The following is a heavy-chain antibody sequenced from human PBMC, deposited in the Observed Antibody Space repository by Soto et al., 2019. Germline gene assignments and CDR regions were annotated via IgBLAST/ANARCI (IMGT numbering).Heavy chain of an antibody. Sequence: QVQLVESGGGVVQPGRSLRLSCAASGFTFSSYGMHWVRQAPGKGLEWVAVISYAGSNKYYADSVKGRVTISRDNSKNTLYLQMNSLRAEDTAVYYCAMTRDGCSFGYWGQGTLVTVSS. D-gene: IGHD3-10*01. CDR2: ISYAGSNK. J-gene: IGHJ4*02. CDR3: AMTRDGCSFGY. V-gene: IGHV3-30*03. CDR1: GFTFSSYG.